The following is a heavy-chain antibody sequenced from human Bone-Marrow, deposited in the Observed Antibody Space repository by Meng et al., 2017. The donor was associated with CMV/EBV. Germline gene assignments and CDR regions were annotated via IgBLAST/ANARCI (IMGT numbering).Heavy chain of an antibody. J-gene: IGHJ4*02. Sequence: GESLKISCAASGFTFSYHSMNWVRQASGKGLEWVASITSSSAYMHYADSMKGRFTISRDNAENSLYLHLNSLRVEDTAVYYCARDKTVRGTLPYFFDLWGQGTLVTVSS. CDR3: ARDKTVRGTLPYFFDL. CDR1: GFTFSYHS. CDR2: ITSSSAYM. D-gene: IGHD3-16*01. V-gene: IGHV3-21*01.